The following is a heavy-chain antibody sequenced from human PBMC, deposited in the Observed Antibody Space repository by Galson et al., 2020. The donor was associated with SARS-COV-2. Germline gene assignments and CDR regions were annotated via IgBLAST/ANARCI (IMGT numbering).Heavy chain of an antibody. J-gene: IGHJ2*01. D-gene: IGHD6-19*01. CDR1: GGSISSSSYY. CDR2: IYYSGST. CDR3: ARHRSSGSSFIRYFDL. V-gene: IGHV4-39*01. Sequence: SETLSLTCTVSGGSISSSSYYWGWIRQPPGKGLEWIGSIYYSGSTYYNPSLKSRVTISVDTSKNQFSLKLSSVTAADTAVYYCARHRSSGSSFIRYFDLWGRGTLVTVSS.